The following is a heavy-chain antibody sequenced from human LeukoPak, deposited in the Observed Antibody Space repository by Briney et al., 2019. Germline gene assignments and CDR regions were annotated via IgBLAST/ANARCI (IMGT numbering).Heavy chain of an antibody. Sequence: GGSLRLSCAASGFTFSSYEMNWVRQAPGKGLEWVSSISSSSSYIYYADSVKGRFTISRDNAKNSLYLQMNSLRAEDTAVYYCARYYDFWSGPPTGFDPWGQGTLVTVSS. J-gene: IGHJ5*02. CDR3: ARYYDFWSGPPTGFDP. V-gene: IGHV3-21*01. CDR1: GFTFSSYE. D-gene: IGHD3-3*01. CDR2: ISSSSSYI.